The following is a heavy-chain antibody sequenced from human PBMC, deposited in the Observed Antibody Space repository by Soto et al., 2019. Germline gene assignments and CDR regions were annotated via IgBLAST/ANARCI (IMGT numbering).Heavy chain of an antibody. Sequence: PSETLSLTCAVYGGTFSGYFWSWVRQPPGKGLEWIGEVEHNGNNNINPSLKSRVTMSVDTSKNQISLTLASVTAADTAVYYCERDFRYFPYWGQGTLLTVSS. CDR2: VEHNGNN. V-gene: IGHV4-34*01. CDR1: GGTFSGYF. D-gene: IGHD3-10*01. CDR3: ERDFRYFPY. J-gene: IGHJ4*02.